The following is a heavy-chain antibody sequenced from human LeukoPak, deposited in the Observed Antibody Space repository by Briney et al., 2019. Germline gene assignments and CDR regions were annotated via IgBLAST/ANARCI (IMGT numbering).Heavy chain of an antibody. CDR1: GFTFSSFP. CDR3: AKWARYCTNGVCYYFDY. CDR2: ISGGGVST. J-gene: IGHJ4*02. Sequence: GGSLRLSCAASGFTFSSFPMSWVRQAPEKGLEWVSVISGGGVSTYYADSVKGRFTISRDNSKNTLYLQMNSLRAEDTAVYYCAKWARYCTNGVCYYFDYWGQGTLVTVSS. D-gene: IGHD2-8*01. V-gene: IGHV3-23*01.